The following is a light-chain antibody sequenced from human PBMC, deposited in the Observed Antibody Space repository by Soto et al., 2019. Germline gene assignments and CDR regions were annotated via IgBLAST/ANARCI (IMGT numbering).Light chain of an antibody. J-gene: IGKJ4*01. CDR3: QQCKDWPLT. V-gene: IGKV3-11*01. CDR1: QSVSSY. CDR2: DAS. Sequence: EIVLTQSPGGLSLSPGERATLCCRASQSVSSYLAWYQQKPGQAPRLLIYDASNRATGIPARFSGSGSGTEFTLTISSLQSEDFAVYYCQQCKDWPLTFGGGTKVDIK.